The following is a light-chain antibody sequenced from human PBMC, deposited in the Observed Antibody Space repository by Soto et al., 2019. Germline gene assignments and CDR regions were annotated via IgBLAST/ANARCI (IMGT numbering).Light chain of an antibody. CDR2: WAS. CDR1: QSVLYSANNKNY. CDR3: QQYYSKYT. Sequence: DIVMTQSPDSLAVSLGERATINCKSSQSVLYSANNKNYLAWYQQKPGQSPKLLIYWASTRESGVPDRFSGNGSGTDFTLTISSLQAEDVAVYYCQQYYSKYTFGQGTKLEIK. V-gene: IGKV4-1*01. J-gene: IGKJ2*01.